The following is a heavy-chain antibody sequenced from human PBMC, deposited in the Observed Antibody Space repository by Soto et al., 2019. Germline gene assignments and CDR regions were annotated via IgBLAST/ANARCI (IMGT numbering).Heavy chain of an antibody. CDR1: GGSISSSSYY. J-gene: IGHJ6*02. Sequence: PSETLSLTCTVSGGSISSSSYYWGWIRQPPGKWLEWIGSIYYSGSTYYNPSLKSRVTISVDTSKNQFSLKLSSVTAADTAVYYCARLRSDCSGGSCYPKQYYYGMDVWGQGTTVTVYS. CDR3: ARLRSDCSGGSCYPKQYYYGMDV. V-gene: IGHV4-39*01. D-gene: IGHD2-15*01. CDR2: IYYSGST.